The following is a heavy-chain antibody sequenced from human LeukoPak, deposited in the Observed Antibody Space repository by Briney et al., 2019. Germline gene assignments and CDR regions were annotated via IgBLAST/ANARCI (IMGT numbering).Heavy chain of an antibody. CDR2: IYYSGST. CDR1: GGSISSHY. D-gene: IGHD3-22*01. CDR3: ARESGYYYDSSGAFDY. Sequence: SETLFLTCTVSGGSISSHYWSWIRQPPGKGLEWIGYIYYSGSTNYNPSLKSRVTISVDTSKNQFSLKLSSVTAADTAVYYCARESGYYYDSSGAFDYWGQGTLVTVSS. J-gene: IGHJ4*02. V-gene: IGHV4-59*11.